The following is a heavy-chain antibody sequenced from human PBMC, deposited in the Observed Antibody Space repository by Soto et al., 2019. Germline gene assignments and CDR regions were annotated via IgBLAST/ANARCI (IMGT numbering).Heavy chain of an antibody. J-gene: IGHJ4*02. CDR3: AKPDLAYCGGDCHYVY. CDR2: YSGSGDTT. V-gene: IGHV3-23*01. D-gene: IGHD2-21*02. Sequence: GGSLRLSCAASGFTFSSYAMSWVRQAPGKGPEWVSAYSGSGDTTYYAESVKGWFTISRDNSKNTLYLQMNSLRVEDTAIYYCAKPDLAYCGGDCHYVYWGQGTLVTVSS. CDR1: GFTFSSYA.